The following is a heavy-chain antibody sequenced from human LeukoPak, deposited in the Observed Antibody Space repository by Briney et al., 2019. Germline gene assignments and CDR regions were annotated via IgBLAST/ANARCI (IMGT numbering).Heavy chain of an antibody. CDR2: IIPIFGTA. CDR3: ARESSSSWSAVDY. Sequence: GASVKVSCKASECTFSSYAISWVRQAPGQGLEWMGGIIPIFGTANYAQKFQGRVTITADESTSTAYMELSSLRSEDTAVYYCARESSSSWSAVDYCGQGTLVTVSS. CDR1: ECTFSSYA. J-gene: IGHJ4*02. D-gene: IGHD6-13*01. V-gene: IGHV1-69*13.